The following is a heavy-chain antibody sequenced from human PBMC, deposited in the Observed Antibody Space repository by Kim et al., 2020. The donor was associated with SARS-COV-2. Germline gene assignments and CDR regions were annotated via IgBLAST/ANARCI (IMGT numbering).Heavy chain of an antibody. J-gene: IGHJ6*02. V-gene: IGHV3-23*01. CDR3: AMDSGRSYYYGMDV. D-gene: IGHD6-19*01. CDR1: GFTFSSYA. CDR2: ISGSGGST. Sequence: GGSLRLSCAASGFTFSSYAMSWVRQAPGKGLEWVSAISGSGGSTYYADSVKGRFTISRDNSKNTLYLQMNSLRAEDTAVYYCAMDSGRSYYYGMDVWGQGTTVTVSS.